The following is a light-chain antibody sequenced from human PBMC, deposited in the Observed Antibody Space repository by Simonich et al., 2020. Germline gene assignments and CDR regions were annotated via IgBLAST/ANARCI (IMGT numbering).Light chain of an antibody. CDR1: QSVLYSSNNKNY. J-gene: IGKJ3*01. CDR3: QQYYSTPFT. Sequence: DIVMTQSPDSLAVSLGVRATINCKSSQSVLYSSNNKNYLAWSQQKPGQPPKLRIYWASTRESGVPDRFSGSGSGKDFTLTISSLQAEDVAVYYCQQYYSTPFTFGPGTKVDIK. CDR2: WAS. V-gene: IGKV4-1*01.